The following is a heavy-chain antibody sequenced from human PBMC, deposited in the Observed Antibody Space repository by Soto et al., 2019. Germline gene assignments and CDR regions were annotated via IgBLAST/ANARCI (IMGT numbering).Heavy chain of an antibody. CDR3: AKDPPWGGATPNEYFQH. CDR1: GFTFSSYA. Sequence: PGGSLRLSCAASGFTFSSYAMSWVRQAPGKGLEWVSAISGSGGSTYYADSVKGRFTISRDNSKNTLYLQMNSLRAEDTAVYYCAKDPPWGGATPNEYFQHWGQGTLVTVSS. V-gene: IGHV3-23*01. CDR2: ISGSGGST. J-gene: IGHJ1*01. D-gene: IGHD1-26*01.